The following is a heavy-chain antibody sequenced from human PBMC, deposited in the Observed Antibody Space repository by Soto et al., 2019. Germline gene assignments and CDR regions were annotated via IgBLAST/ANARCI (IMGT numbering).Heavy chain of an antibody. CDR3: ARKRDSSSSFYFDY. CDR1: GDSVSSNSAA. D-gene: IGHD6-6*01. J-gene: IGHJ4*02. CDR2: TYYRSKWYN. Sequence: SQTLSLTCAISGDSVSSNSAAWNWIRQSPSRGLEWLGRTYYRSKWYNDYAVSVKSRITINPDTSKNQFSLKLSSVTAADTAVYYCARKRDSSSSFYFDYWGQGTLVTVSS. V-gene: IGHV6-1*01.